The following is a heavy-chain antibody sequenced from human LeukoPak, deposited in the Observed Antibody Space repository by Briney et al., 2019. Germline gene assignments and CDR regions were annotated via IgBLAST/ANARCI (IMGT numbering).Heavy chain of an antibody. CDR1: GGSISSGGYS. Sequence: SETPSLTCAVSGGSISSGGYSWSWIRQPPGKGLEWIGYIYHSGSTYYNPSLKSRVTISVDRSKNQFSLKLSSVTAADTAVYYCAREGLLRNWFDPWGQGTLVTVSS. CDR2: IYHSGST. CDR3: AREGLLRNWFDP. V-gene: IGHV4-30-2*01. D-gene: IGHD2-15*01. J-gene: IGHJ5*02.